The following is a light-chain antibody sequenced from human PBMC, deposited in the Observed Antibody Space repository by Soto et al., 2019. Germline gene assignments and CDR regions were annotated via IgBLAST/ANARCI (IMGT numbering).Light chain of an antibody. Sequence: EIVLTQSPGTLSLSPGERATLSCRASQSVSSGYLAWYQQKPGQAPRLLMYGASRRVTGIPDRFSGSGSGTDFTLTISRLEPEDFAVYHCHQYGSSPWTFGQGTKVEI. CDR1: QSVSSGY. CDR2: GAS. J-gene: IGKJ1*01. V-gene: IGKV3-20*01. CDR3: HQYGSSPWT.